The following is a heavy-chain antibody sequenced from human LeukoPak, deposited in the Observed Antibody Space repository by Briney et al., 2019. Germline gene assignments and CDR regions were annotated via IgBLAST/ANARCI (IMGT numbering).Heavy chain of an antibody. J-gene: IGHJ3*02. CDR3: ARDRAGFRAFDI. CDR1: GYTFTSFG. V-gene: IGHV1-18*01. D-gene: IGHD3-10*01. CDR2: ISAYNGNL. Sequence: ASLKVSCKASGYTFTSFGISWVRQAPGQGLEWMGWISAYNGNLNYAQKLQGRVTMTTDTSTSTAYMELRSLRSDDTAVYYCARDRAGFRAFDIWGQGTMVTVSS.